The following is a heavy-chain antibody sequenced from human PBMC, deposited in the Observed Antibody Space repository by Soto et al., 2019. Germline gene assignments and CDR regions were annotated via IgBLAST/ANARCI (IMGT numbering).Heavy chain of an antibody. J-gene: IGHJ2*01. CDR1: GFTFSGSA. CDR2: IRSKANSYAT. CDR3: TRHLPHDIYYWYFDL. Sequence: EVQLVESGGGLGQPGGSLKLSCAASGFTFSGSAMHWVRQASGKGLEWVGRIRSKANSYATAYAASVKGRFTISRDDSKNTAYLQMNSLKTEDTAVYYCTRHLPHDIYYWYFDLWGRGTLVTVSS. D-gene: IGHD3-9*01. V-gene: IGHV3-73*02.